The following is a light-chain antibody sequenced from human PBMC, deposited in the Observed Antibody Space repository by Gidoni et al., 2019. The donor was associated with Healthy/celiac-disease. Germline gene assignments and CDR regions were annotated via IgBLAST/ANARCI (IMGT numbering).Light chain of an antibody. Sequence: EIVMTQSPATLSVSPGERATLSCRASQSVNSNLAWYQQKPGQAPRLLTYGASTRATGIPARFSGSGSGTEFTLTISSLQSEDFAVYYCQQYNNGVTFGGGTKVEIK. CDR3: QQYNNGVT. CDR2: GAS. CDR1: QSVNSN. J-gene: IGKJ4*01. V-gene: IGKV3-15*01.